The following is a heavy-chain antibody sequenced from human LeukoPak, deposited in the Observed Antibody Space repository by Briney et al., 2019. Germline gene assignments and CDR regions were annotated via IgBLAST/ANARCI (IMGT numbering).Heavy chain of an antibody. CDR3: AKGGSSSWDYFDY. Sequence: GGSLRLSCAAYGFTFSSYSMNWVRQAPGKGLEWVAFVRYDSSNKYYADSVKGRFTISRDNSKNTLYLQMNSLRADDTAVYYCAKGGSSSWDYFDYWGQGTLVTVSS. CDR1: GFTFSSYS. D-gene: IGHD6-13*01. V-gene: IGHV3-30*02. CDR2: VRYDSSNK. J-gene: IGHJ4*02.